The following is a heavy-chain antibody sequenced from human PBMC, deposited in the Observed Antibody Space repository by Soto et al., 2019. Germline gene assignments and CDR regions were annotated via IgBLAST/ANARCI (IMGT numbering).Heavy chain of an antibody. CDR2: IWYDGSEK. CDR3: ARWSNNKVVDP. CDR1: GFTFRNHG. D-gene: IGHD1-1*01. V-gene: IGHV3-33*01. J-gene: IGHJ5*02. Sequence: QVQLVESGGGVVQPGRSLRLSCEGSGFTFRNHGMHWIRQSPGKGLEWLAVIWYDGSEKYYADPVKGRFTISRDNSKNTLYLQMNSLTVEDTAIYYCARWSNNKVVDPWGQGTVVTVS.